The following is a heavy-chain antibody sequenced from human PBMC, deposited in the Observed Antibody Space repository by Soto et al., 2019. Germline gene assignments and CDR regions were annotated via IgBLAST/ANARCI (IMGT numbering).Heavy chain of an antibody. D-gene: IGHD6-13*01. V-gene: IGHV1-69*12. Sequence: QVQLVQSGAEVKKPGSSVKVSCKASGGTFSSYAISWVRQAPGQGLEWMGGIIPIFGTANYAKKFQGRVTIAADESTSTAYMERSSLRSDDTAVYYCASPAAGTGSYYYGMDVWGQGTTVTVSS. J-gene: IGHJ6*02. CDR2: IIPIFGTA. CDR1: GGTFSSYA. CDR3: ASPAAGTGSYYYGMDV.